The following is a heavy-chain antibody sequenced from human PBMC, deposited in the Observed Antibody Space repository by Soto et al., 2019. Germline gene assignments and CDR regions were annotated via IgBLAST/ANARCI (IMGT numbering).Heavy chain of an antibody. CDR1: GFTFSDYA. J-gene: IGHJ4*02. V-gene: IGHV3-30*18. Sequence: VQLVESGGGVVQPGRSLRLSCAASGFTFSDYAMHWVRQAPGKGLEWVAVVSHDGRNTHYADSVKGRFTISRDSSRNTVSLEMTSLRAGDTAVYYCANGGRQWLVTSAFNYWGQGALVTVSS. CDR3: ANGGRQWLVTSAFNY. CDR2: VSHDGRNT. D-gene: IGHD6-19*01.